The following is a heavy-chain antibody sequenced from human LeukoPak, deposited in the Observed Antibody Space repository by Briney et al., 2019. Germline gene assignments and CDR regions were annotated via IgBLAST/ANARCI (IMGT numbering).Heavy chain of an antibody. CDR3: ARYGIEMATNRIDY. CDR2: ISSSGSNI. V-gene: IGHV3-21*01. D-gene: IGHD5-24*01. CDR1: GFTFSSYS. J-gene: IGHJ4*02. Sequence: GGSLRLSCAASGFTFSSYSMNWVRQAPGKGLEWVSSISSSGSNIYYADSVKGRFTISRDNAKNSLYLQMNSLRAEDMAVYYCARYGIEMATNRIDYWGQGTLVTVSS.